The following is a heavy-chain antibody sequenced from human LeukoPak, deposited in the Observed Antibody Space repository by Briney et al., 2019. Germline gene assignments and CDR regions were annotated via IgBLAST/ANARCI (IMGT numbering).Heavy chain of an antibody. J-gene: IGHJ4*02. CDR1: GFTFSSYS. CDR3: AGRAGDWFHFDY. CDR2: ISYDGSNK. V-gene: IGHV3-30*03. D-gene: IGHD7-27*01. Sequence: GGSLRLSCAASGFTFSSYSMNWVRQAPGKGLEWVAVISYDGSNKYYADSVKGRFTISRDNSKNTLYLQMNSLRAEDTAVYYCAGRAGDWFHFDYWGQGTLVTVSS.